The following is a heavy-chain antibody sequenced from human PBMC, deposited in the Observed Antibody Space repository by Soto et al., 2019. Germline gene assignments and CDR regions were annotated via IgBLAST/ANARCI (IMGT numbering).Heavy chain of an antibody. CDR3: ARTLYGDNVDY. V-gene: IGHV4-31*03. J-gene: IGHJ4*02. Sequence: SETLSLTCTVSGGSISSGGYYWSWIRQHPGKGLEWIGYIYYSGNTYYNPSLKSRVTISEDTSKNQFSLELSSLRSEDTAVYYCARTLYGDNVDYWGQGTLVTVSS. D-gene: IGHD4-17*01. CDR1: GGSISSGGYY. CDR2: IYYSGNT.